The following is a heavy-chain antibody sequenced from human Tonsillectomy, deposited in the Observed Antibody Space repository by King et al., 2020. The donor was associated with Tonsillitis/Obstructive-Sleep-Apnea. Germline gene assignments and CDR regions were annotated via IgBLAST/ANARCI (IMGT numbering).Heavy chain of an antibody. D-gene: IGHD3-9*01. CDR2: VGAAGDT. J-gene: IGHJ4*02. Sequence: VQLVESGGGLVQPGGSLRLSCAASGFSFTRFDMHWVRQVTGKGLEWVSGVGAAGDTYYPDSVKGRFIISKENAKNSLYLQLNSLRAGDTAVYYCARGSNFDILSGHQIFDHWGQGTLVTVSS. CDR1: GFSFTRFD. CDR3: ARGSNFDILSGHQIFDH. V-gene: IGHV3-13*04.